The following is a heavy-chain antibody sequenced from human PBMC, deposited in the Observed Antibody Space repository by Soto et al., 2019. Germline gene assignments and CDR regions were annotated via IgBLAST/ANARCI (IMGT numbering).Heavy chain of an antibody. CDR1: GGTFSSYA. CDR2: IIPIFGTA. V-gene: IGHV1-69*13. D-gene: IGHD4-4*01. Sequence: SVKVSCKASGGTFSSYAISWVRQAPGQGLEWMGGIIPIFGTANYAQKFQGRVTITADESTSTAYMELSSLRSEDTAVYYCANNGRDDYNPLAYWGQGSLVNVSS. J-gene: IGHJ4*02. CDR3: ANNGRDDYNPLAY.